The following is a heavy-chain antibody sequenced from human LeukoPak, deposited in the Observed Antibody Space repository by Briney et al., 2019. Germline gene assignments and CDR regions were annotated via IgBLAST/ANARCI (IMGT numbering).Heavy chain of an antibody. D-gene: IGHD2-2*01. J-gene: IGHJ4*02. CDR2: INHSGST. CDR1: GFTVSSNY. V-gene: IGHV4-34*01. Sequence: ETGGSLRLSCAASGFTVSSNYMSWVRQPPGKGLEWIGEINHSGSTNYNPSLKSRVTISVDTSKNQFSLKLSSVTAADTAVYYCARGSCSSTSCYFSNFDYWGQGTLVTVSS. CDR3: ARGSCSSTSCYFSNFDY.